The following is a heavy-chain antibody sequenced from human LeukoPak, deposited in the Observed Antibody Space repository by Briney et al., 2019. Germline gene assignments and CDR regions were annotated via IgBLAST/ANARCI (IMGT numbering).Heavy chain of an antibody. CDR2: INPNSGGT. V-gene: IGHV1-2*06. D-gene: IGHD3-10*01. J-gene: IGHJ4*02. CDR3: AMITMVRGVIITVPRPQTHSDY. CDR1: GYTFTGYY. Sequence: ASVTVSRKASGYTFTGYYMHWVRQAPGQGLEWMGPINPNSGGTKYEQKFQGRVTMTRDTPSRTAYMELSRLRSDDTAVYYCAMITMVRGVIITVPRPQTHSDYWGQGTLVTVSS.